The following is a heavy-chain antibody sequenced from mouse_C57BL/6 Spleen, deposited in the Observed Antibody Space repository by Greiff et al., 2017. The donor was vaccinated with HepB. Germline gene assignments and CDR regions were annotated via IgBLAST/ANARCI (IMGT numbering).Heavy chain of an antibody. V-gene: IGHV5S21*01. J-gene: IGHJ4*01. CDR2: ISSGGDYI. Sequence: EVMLVESGEGLVKPGGSLKLSCAASGFTFSSYAMSWVRQTPEKRLEWVAYISSGGDYIYYADTVKGRFTISRDNARNTLYLQMSSLKSEDTAMYYCTRLHYGSFLDYWGQGTSVTVSS. CDR1: GFTFSSYA. D-gene: IGHD1-1*01. CDR3: TRLHYGSFLDY.